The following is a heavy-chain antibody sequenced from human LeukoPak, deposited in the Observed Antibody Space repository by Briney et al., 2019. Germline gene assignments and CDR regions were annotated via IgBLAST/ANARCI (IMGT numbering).Heavy chain of an antibody. J-gene: IGHJ5*02. Sequence: GGSLRLSCAASGFTFNWVRQAPGKGLEWVAVISYDGSNKYYADSVKGRFTISRDNSKNTLYLQMNSLRAEDTAVYYCAKVGVPAAIIDWFDPWGQGTLVTVSS. D-gene: IGHD2-2*01. CDR1: GFTFN. V-gene: IGHV3-30*18. CDR3: AKVGVPAAIIDWFDP. CDR2: ISYDGSNK.